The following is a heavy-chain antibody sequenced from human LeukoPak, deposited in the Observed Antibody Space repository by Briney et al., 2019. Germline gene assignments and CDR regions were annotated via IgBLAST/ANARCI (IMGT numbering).Heavy chain of an antibody. CDR2: IYSGGST. CDR1: GFTVSSTY. J-gene: IGHJ4*02. D-gene: IGHD2-21*01. V-gene: IGHV3-53*01. CDR3: ARGEGGGDFDY. Sequence: GGSLRLSCAASGFTVSSTYMSWVRQAPGKGLEWVSVIYSGGSTYYADSVMGRFTISRDNSKNTLYLQMNSLRAEDTAVYYCARGEGGGDFDYWGQGTLVTVSS.